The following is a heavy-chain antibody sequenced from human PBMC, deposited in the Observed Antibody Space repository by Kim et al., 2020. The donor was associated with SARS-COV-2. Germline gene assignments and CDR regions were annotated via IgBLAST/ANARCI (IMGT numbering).Heavy chain of an antibody. D-gene: IGHD2-2*01. CDR3: ARVRGYCSSTSCYHGFDP. J-gene: IGHJ5*02. V-gene: IGHV4-4*06. Sequence: LKSRVTMSVDTSKNQFSLKLSSVTAADTAVYYCARVRGYCSSTSCYHGFDPWGQGTLVTVSS.